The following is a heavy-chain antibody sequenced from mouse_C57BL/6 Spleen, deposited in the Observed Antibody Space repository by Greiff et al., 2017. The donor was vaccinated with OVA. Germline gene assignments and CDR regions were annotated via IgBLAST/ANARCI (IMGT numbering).Heavy chain of an antibody. CDR1: GYAFSSSW. CDR2: IYPGDGDT. D-gene: IGHD1-1*01. V-gene: IGHV1-82*01. Sequence: QVQLQQSGPELVKPGASVKISCKASGYAFSSSWMNWVKQRPGKGLEWIGRIYPGDGDTNYNGKFKGKATLTADKSSSTAYMQLSSLTSEDSAVYFCYYYGSSPAWFAYWGQVTLVTVSA. CDR3: YYYGSSPAWFAY. J-gene: IGHJ3*01.